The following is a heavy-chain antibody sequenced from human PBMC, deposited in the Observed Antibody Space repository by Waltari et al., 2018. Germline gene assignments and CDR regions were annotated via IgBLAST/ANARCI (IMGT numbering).Heavy chain of an antibody. CDR2: ISSSSSYI. CDR1: GFPFSSYS. V-gene: IGHV3-21*01. J-gene: IGHJ4*02. D-gene: IGHD3-3*01. CDR3: ARVSYDFWSGYYPLDY. Sequence: EVQLVESGGGLVKPGGALRLSCAASGFPFSSYSMNWVRQAPGKGLEWVSSISSSSSYIYYADSVKGRFTISRDNAKNSLYLQMNSLRAEDTAVYYCARVSYDFWSGYYPLDYWGQGTLVTVSS.